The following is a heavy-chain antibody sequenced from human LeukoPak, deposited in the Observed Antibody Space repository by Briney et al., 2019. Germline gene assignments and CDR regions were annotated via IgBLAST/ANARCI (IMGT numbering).Heavy chain of an antibody. J-gene: IGHJ6*03. V-gene: IGHV4-39*07. D-gene: IGHD6-6*01. CDR2: ISYSGTT. CDR1: GGSISSRPYY. Sequence: PSETLSLTCTVSGGSISSRPYYWGWVRQSPGKGPEWIGTISYSGTTYYNPSLKSRVTISLDTSKNQFSLNLSSVTAADTTIYYCARDFSSSSSVYYYYYMDVWGKGTTVTVSS. CDR3: ARDFSSSSSVYYYYYMDV.